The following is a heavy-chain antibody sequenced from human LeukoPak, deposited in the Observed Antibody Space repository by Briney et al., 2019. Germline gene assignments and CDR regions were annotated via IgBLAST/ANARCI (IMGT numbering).Heavy chain of an antibody. Sequence: PGGSLRLSCAASGFTFSSYAMSWVRQAPGKGLEWVSGISGSGGSTDYADSVKGRFTISRDNSKNTLYLQMNSLRAEDTAVYYCAKAPATVTTYSYFYYDMDVWGQGTTVTVSS. CDR2: ISGSGGST. D-gene: IGHD4-17*01. CDR1: GFTFSSYA. J-gene: IGHJ6*02. CDR3: AKAPATVTTYSYFYYDMDV. V-gene: IGHV3-23*01.